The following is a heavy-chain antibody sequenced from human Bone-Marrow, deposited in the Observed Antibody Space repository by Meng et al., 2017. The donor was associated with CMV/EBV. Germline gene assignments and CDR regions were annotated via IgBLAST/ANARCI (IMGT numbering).Heavy chain of an antibody. CDR1: GFTFSSYS. D-gene: IGHD4-17*01. J-gene: IGHJ4*02. V-gene: IGHV3-21*01. Sequence: GESLKISCAASGFTFSSYSMNWVRQAPGKGLEWVSSISSSSSYIYYADSVKGRFTISRDNAKNSLYLQMNSLRAEDTAVYYCASSVYGDCENWGQGTLVTVSS. CDR3: ASSVYGDCEN. CDR2: ISSSSSYI.